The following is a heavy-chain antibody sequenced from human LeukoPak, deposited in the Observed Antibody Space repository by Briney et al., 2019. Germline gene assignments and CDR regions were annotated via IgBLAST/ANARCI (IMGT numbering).Heavy chain of an antibody. CDR2: IFYSCIT. CDR1: VDSISSSGYY. V-gene: IGHV4-39*01. D-gene: IGHD3-16*01. CDR3: ARQSWGRYWYYDL. Sequence: SETLSLTCTVSVDSISSSGYYWRWIRQPQGKGLESFGSIFYSCITYYTPSLKISVTISVDTSKNLFSLRLSALTAADRAVFCCARQSWGRYWYYDLWGRRTLVTVAS. J-gene: IGHJ2*01.